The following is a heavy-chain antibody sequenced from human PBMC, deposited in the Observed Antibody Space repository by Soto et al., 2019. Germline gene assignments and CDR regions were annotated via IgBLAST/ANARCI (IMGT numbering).Heavy chain of an antibody. Sequence: QVQLQESGPGLVKPSQTLSLTCTVSGGSITSSGYYWSWIRQHPGEGMEWLGFTSNSGGTSYNQFLTSRVTISVDTSSNQFSLNLKSVTAADTAVYYCARGRASTKVDYWGQGTPVTVSP. CDR1: GGSITSSGYY. CDR3: ARGRASTKVDY. V-gene: IGHV4-31*03. CDR2: TSNSGGT. D-gene: IGHD2-2*01. J-gene: IGHJ4*02.